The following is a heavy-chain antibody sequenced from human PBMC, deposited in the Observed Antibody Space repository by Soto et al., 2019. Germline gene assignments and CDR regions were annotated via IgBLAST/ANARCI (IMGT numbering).Heavy chain of an antibody. CDR3: ARFYYDSSGYPPFHFYYYYGMDV. CDR1: GYIFTSYW. V-gene: IGHV5-10-1*01. CDR2: IDPSDSYT. J-gene: IGHJ6*02. Sequence: GESLKISCNGSGYIFTSYWISWVRQMPGKGLEWMGRIDPSDSYTNYSPSFQGHVTISADKSISTAYLQWSSLKVSDTAMYYCARFYYDSSGYPPFHFYYYYGMDVWGQGTTVTVSS. D-gene: IGHD3-22*01.